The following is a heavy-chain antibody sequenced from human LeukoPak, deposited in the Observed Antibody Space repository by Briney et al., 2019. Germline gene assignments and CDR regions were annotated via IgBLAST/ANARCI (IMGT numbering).Heavy chain of an antibody. CDR2: IYYSGST. CDR3: AREGVVRGVTPNPPFDP. CDR1: GGSISSSSYY. J-gene: IGHJ5*02. D-gene: IGHD3-10*01. V-gene: IGHV4-39*07. Sequence: SETLSLTCTVSGGSISSSSYYWGWIRQPPGKGLEWIGSIYYSGSTCYNPSLKSRVTISVDTSKNQFSLKLSSVTAADTAVYYCAREGVVRGVTPNPPFDPWGQGTLVTVSS.